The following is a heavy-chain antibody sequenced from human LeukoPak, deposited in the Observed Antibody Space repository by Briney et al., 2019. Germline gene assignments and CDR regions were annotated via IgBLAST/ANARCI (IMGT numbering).Heavy chain of an antibody. J-gene: IGHJ2*01. D-gene: IGHD4-17*01. CDR1: GFTFSSYW. V-gene: IGHV3-7*01. CDR3: AREAGDTVTIYWYFDL. CDR2: IKQDGSEK. Sequence: GGSLRLSCAASGFTFSSYWMSWVRQAPGKGLEWVANIKQDGSEKYYVDSVKGRFTISRDNAKNSLYLQMNSLRAEDTAVYYCAREAGDTVTIYWYFDLWGRGTLVTVSS.